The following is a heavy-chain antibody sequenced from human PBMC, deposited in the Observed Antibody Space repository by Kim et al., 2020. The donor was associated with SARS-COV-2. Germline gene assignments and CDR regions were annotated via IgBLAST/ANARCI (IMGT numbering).Heavy chain of an antibody. V-gene: IGHV3-21*01. Sequence: ADSVKDQFTLPRANARASLYLQINSLRAEDTAVYYCARVLTSGWSYFDYWGQGTLVTVSS. D-gene: IGHD6-19*01. CDR3: ARVLTSGWSYFDY. J-gene: IGHJ4*02.